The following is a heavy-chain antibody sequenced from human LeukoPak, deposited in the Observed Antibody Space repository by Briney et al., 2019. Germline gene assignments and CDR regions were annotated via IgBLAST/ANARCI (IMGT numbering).Heavy chain of an antibody. CDR1: GFTFGSHN. CDR2: ISISSDFI. Sequence: GGSLRLSCAASGFTFGSHNMKWVRQAPGKGLECVSSISISSDFIYYADSVAGRFTVSRDDAKSSLYLQMNSLRAEDTVVYYCARRNAMDVWGQGTRSSFS. CDR3: ARRNAMDV. V-gene: IGHV3-21*04. J-gene: IGHJ6*02.